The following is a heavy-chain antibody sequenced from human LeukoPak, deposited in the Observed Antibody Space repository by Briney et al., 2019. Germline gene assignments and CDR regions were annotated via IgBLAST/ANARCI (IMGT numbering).Heavy chain of an antibody. CDR2: SRNKADSYTA. CDR1: VFTFSDSF. Sequence: GGSLRLSCAASVFTFSDSFMSWVRQAPGKGRDWVGRSRNKADSYTAQYAASVEGRFTISRDESKNSLYLQISSLETEDTAVYYCATSNWYRFPYWGQGSLVTVSS. J-gene: IGHJ4*02. D-gene: IGHD1-1*01. CDR3: ATSNWYRFPY. V-gene: IGHV3-72*01.